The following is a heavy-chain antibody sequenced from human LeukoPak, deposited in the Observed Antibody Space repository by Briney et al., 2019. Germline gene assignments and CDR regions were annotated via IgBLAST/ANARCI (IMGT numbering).Heavy chain of an antibody. J-gene: IGHJ4*02. CDR2: INPNNGGT. Sequence: ASVKVSCKASGYTFTGYYMHRGRQAPGQGPECMGWINPNNGGTEYAQKFQGRVTMTGDTSISTAYMELSRLKSDDTAVYYCARGRTTGYTTGRLLEYWGQGTLVTVSS. V-gene: IGHV1-2*02. CDR3: ARGRTTGYTTGRLLEY. CDR1: GYTFTGYY. D-gene: IGHD1-7*01.